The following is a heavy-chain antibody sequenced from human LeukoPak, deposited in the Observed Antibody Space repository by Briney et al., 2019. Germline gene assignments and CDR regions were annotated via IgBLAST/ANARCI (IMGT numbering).Heavy chain of an antibody. CDR1: GGSVSSGSYY. CDR3: ARGFGDWGLSWFDP. Sequence: SETLSLTCTVFGGSVSSGSYYWSWIRQPPGKGLEWIGYIYYSGSAKYNPSLKSRVTISVDTSKNQFSLKLTSVTAADTAVYYCARGFGDWGLSWFDPWGQGTLVTVSS. D-gene: IGHD3-10*01. CDR2: IYYSGSA. V-gene: IGHV4-61*01. J-gene: IGHJ5*02.